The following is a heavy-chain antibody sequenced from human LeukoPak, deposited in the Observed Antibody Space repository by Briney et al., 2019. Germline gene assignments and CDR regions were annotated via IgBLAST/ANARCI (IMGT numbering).Heavy chain of an antibody. CDR1: GGSISSSSYY. D-gene: IGHD5-18*01. CDR3: ANEGDTAMDY. Sequence: SETLSLTCTVSGGSISSSSYYWGWIRQPPGKGLEWIGSICYSGSTYYNPSLKSRVTISVDTFKNQFSLKLSSVTAADTAVYYCANEGDTAMDYWGQGTLVTVSS. CDR2: ICYSGST. V-gene: IGHV4-39*01. J-gene: IGHJ4*02.